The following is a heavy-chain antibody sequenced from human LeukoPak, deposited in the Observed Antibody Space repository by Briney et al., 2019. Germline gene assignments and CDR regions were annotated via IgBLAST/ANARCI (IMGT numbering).Heavy chain of an antibody. V-gene: IGHV4-59*12. CDR3: AQRIQLWLGGWFDP. D-gene: IGHD5-18*01. J-gene: IGHJ5*02. CDR1: GGSISSYY. CDR2: IYYSGST. Sequence: SETLSLTCTVSGGSISSYYWSWIRQTPGKGLEWIGDIYYSGSTNYNPSLKSRVTISVDTSKNQFSLKLSSVTAADTAVYYCAQRIQLWLGGWFDPRGQGTLVTVSS.